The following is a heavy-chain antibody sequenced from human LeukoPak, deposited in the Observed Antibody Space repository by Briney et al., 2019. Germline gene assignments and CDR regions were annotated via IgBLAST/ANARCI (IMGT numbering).Heavy chain of an antibody. J-gene: IGHJ6*03. V-gene: IGHV4-59*11. CDR1: GVSINSHY. Sequence: SETLSLTCTVSGVSINSHYWSWIRQPPGKGLEWIGFIYDSGSANYKSSLESRVTMTVDASKNQFSLKLNSVTAADTAVYYCARALQNYYHLDVWGKGTTVTVSS. CDR2: IYDSGSA. CDR3: ARALQNYYHLDV.